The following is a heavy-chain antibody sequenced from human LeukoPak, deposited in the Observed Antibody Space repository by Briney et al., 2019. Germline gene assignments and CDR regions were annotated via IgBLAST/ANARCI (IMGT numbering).Heavy chain of an antibody. Sequence: SKTLSLTCTVSGASISSSSYYLGWIRQPPGKGLEWIGSIYYSGSTYYNPSLKSRVTISVDTSKNQFSLKLSSVTAADTAVYYCARSFRGAKGWFFDYWGQGTLVTVSS. J-gene: IGHJ4*02. D-gene: IGHD1-26*01. CDR3: ARSFRGAKGWFFDY. V-gene: IGHV4-39*01. CDR2: IYYSGST. CDR1: GASISSSSYY.